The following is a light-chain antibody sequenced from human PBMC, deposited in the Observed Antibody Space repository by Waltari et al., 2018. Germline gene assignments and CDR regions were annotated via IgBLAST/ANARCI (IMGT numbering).Light chain of an antibody. CDR1: SSNIGSTS. Sequence: QSVLTQPPSASGTPGQRVTISCSGGSSNIGSTSGYCYRQLPGRAPKLLIHSNNERPSGVPDRVSASKSGTSASLAISGLQSEDEADYHCAAWDDSLNAWVFGGGTKLTAL. J-gene: IGLJ3*02. CDR3: AAWDDSLNAWV. V-gene: IGLV1-44*01. CDR2: SNN.